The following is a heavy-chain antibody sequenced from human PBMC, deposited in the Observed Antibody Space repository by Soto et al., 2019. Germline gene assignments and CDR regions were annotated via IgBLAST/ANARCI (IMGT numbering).Heavy chain of an antibody. D-gene: IGHD5-12*01. V-gene: IGHV4-34*01. CDR1: GGSFSGYY. J-gene: IGHJ4*02. Sequence: SETLSLTCAVYGGSFSGYYWSWIRQPPGKGLEWIGEINHSGSTNYNPSLKSRVTISVDTSKNQFSLKLSSVTAADTAVYYCARRGRGLRLGLFDYWGQGTLVPVSS. CDR2: INHSGST. CDR3: ARRGRGLRLGLFDY.